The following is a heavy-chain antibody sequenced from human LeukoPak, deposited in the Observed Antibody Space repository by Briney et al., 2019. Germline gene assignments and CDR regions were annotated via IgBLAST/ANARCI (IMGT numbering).Heavy chain of an antibody. CDR1: GFTSSDYY. CDR3: AREGGIAARPYYYYYGMDV. D-gene: IGHD6-6*01. CDR2: ISSSGSTI. V-gene: IGHV3-11*01. J-gene: IGHJ6*02. Sequence: PGGSLRLSCAASGFTSSDYYMSWIRQAPGKGLEWVSYISSSGSTIYYADSVKGRFTISRDNAKNSLYLQMSSLRAEDTAVYYCAREGGIAARPYYYYYGMDVWGQGTTVTVSS.